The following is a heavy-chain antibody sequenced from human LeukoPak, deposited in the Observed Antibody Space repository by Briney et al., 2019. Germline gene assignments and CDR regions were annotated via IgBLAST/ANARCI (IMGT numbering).Heavy chain of an antibody. D-gene: IGHD4-23*01. J-gene: IGHJ4*02. Sequence: GASVKVSCKASGGTFSSTTINWVRQAPGQGLEWMGGITPIFRTPNYAQKFQGRVTITAVESMSTAYMELSSLRSEDTAVYYCARGGQLLTSDFDYWGQGTLVTVSS. CDR2: ITPIFRTP. CDR3: ARGGQLLTSDFDY. CDR1: GGTFSSTT. V-gene: IGHV1-69*13.